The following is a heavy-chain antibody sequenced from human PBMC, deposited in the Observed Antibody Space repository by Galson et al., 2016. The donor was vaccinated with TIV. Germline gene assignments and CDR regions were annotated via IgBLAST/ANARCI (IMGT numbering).Heavy chain of an antibody. CDR2: IIPIIKTV. D-gene: IGHD5-12*01. J-gene: IGHJ3*02. V-gene: IGHV1-69*08. Sequence: SVKVSCKASGGTFTSYTFSRVRQAPGQGLEWMGRIIPIIKTVDYTQKLQGRVTITADQFTSTTYMELSSLTTEDTAVYSCATEGDTGYHARSQAFPIWGQGTIVTVSS. CDR1: GGTFTSYT. CDR3: ATEGDTGYHARSQAFPI.